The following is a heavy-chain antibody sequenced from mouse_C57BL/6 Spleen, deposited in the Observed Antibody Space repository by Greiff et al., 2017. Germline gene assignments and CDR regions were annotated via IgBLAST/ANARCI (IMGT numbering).Heavy chain of an antibody. V-gene: IGHV1-69*01. CDR2: IDPSDSSP. CDR1: GYTFTSSW. Sequence: QVQLQQPGAELVMPGASVKLSCKASGYTFTSSWLHWVKQRPGQGLEWIGEIDPSDSSPNYTQKFKVKSTLTVDKSSSTAYKQLSSLTSEDSAVYYCARRSTTMDYWGQGTSVTVSS. CDR3: ARRSTTMDY. J-gene: IGHJ4*01. D-gene: IGHD1-1*01.